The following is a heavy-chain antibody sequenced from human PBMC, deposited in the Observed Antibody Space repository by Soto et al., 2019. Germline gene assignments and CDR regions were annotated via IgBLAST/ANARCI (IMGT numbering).Heavy chain of an antibody. CDR2: INTSNGNT. D-gene: IGHD1-26*01. CDR3: ARVSSWELRFFNF. V-gene: IGHV1-18*01. J-gene: IGHJ4*02. CDR1: GYTFPTHG. Sequence: QIQLVQSGDEVKKPGASVKVSCKTSGYTFPTHGITWVRQAPGQGLDWMGWINTSNGNTKSTHIFRGRVTMTIDISSSTAYMEVKSLRSDDTAVYYFARVSSWELRFFNFWGQGTLVTVSS.